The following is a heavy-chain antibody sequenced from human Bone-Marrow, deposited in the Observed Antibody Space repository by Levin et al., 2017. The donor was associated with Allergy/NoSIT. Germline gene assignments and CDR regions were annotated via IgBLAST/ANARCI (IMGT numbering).Heavy chain of an antibody. CDR3: ARDQFRRATIGARWFDP. J-gene: IGHJ5*02. Sequence: PGGSLRLSCAASGFTFSNSWMSWVRQAPGKGLEWVANIKEDGSEKYYVDSVKGRFTISRDNAKNSLYVQMNSLRDEDTAVYYCARDQFRRATIGARWFDPWGQGTLVTVSS. D-gene: IGHD5-24*01. V-gene: IGHV3-7*01. CDR1: GFTFSNSW. CDR2: IKEDGSEK.